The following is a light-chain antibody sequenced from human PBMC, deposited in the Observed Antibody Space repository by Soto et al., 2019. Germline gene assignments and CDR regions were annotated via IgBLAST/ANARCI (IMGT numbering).Light chain of an antibody. CDR2: VNIDGTH. CDR3: QTWDTGIRV. CDR1: SGHSNYA. Sequence: QSVLTQSPSASASLGASVRLTCTLSSGHSNYAIAWHQQQPEKGPRFLMNVNIDGTHTKGDGIPDRFSGASSGAERYLTISSLQSEDEADYYCQTWDTGIRVFCGGIKLTVL. J-gene: IGLJ3*02. V-gene: IGLV4-69*01.